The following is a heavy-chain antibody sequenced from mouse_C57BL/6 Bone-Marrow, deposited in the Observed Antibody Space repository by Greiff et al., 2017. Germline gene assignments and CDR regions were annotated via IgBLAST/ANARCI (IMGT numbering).Heavy chain of an antibody. CDR2: IYPRSGNT. CDR3: ARWFAY. V-gene: IGHV1-81*01. Sequence: VHLVESGAELVRPGASVKLSCKASGYTFTSYGISWVKQSTGQGLEWIGEIYPRSGNTYYNEKFKGKATLTADKSSSTAYMELRSLTSEDSAVYFCARWFAYWGQGTLVTVSA. CDR1: GYTFTSYG. J-gene: IGHJ3*01.